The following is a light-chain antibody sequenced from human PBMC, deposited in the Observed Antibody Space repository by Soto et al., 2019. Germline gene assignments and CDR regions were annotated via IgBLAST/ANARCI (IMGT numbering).Light chain of an antibody. CDR1: QSVSSN. Sequence: EIVMTQSPATLSVSPGERATFSCRASQSVSSNLAWYQQKPGQAPRLLIYGASTRATGIPARFSGSGSGAEFTLTISSLQSEDFAVYYCQQCNNWPPLTFGGGTKVEIK. V-gene: IGKV3-15*01. J-gene: IGKJ4*01. CDR3: QQCNNWPPLT. CDR2: GAS.